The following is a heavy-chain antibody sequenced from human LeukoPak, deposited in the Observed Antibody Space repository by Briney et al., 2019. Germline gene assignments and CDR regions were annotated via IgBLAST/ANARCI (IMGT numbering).Heavy chain of an antibody. V-gene: IGHV4-4*07. CDR3: ASGHYDILTGSPDNWFDP. CDR2: IYTSGST. D-gene: IGHD3-9*01. J-gene: IGHJ5*02. Sequence: PSETLSLTCTVSGGSISSYYWSWIRQPAGQGLEWIGRIYTSGSTNYNPSLKSRVTMSVDTSKNQCSLKLSSVTAADTAVYYCASGHYDILTGSPDNWFDPWGQGTLVTVSS. CDR1: GGSISSYY.